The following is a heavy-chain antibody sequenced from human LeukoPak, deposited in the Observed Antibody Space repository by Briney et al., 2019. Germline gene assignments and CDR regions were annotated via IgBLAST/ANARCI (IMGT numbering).Heavy chain of an antibody. CDR1: GYTFTSYY. V-gene: IGHV1-46*01. CDR3: ARGDTVVVPADGYYFDY. J-gene: IGHJ4*02. CDR2: INPSGGST. D-gene: IGHD2-2*01. Sequence: GASVKVSCKASGYTFTSYYMHWVRQAPGQGLEWMGIINPSGGSTSYAQKFQGRVTMTRDTSTSTVYMELSSLRSEDTAVYYCARGDTVVVPADGYYFDYWGQGTLVTVSS.